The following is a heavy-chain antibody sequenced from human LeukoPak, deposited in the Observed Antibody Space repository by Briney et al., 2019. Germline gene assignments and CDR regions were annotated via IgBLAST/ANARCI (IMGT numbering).Heavy chain of an antibody. CDR1: GGSISSSSYN. CDR3: AREGSGWNENY. D-gene: IGHD6-19*01. J-gene: IGHJ4*02. CDR2: IYYRGST. Sequence: PSETLSLTCTVSGGSISSSSYNWGWIRQPPGKGLEWIGNIYYRGSTYYNPSLKSRVTISVDTSKNQFSLKLRFVTAADTAVYFCAREGSGWNENYWGQGTLVTVSS. V-gene: IGHV4-39*02.